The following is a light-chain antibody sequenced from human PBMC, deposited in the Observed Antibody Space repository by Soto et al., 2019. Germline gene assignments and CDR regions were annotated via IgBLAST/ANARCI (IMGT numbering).Light chain of an antibody. CDR3: QQSYSTPYT. J-gene: IGKJ2*01. CDR2: AAS. CDR1: PSISSD. Sequence: DIQMTQAPSSLSASVGDRVTITCRASPSISSDLNWYQQKPGKAPKLLIYAASSLQSGVPSRFSGSGSRTDFPLTISSLQPEDFATYYCQQSYSTPYTFGQGTKLEIK. V-gene: IGKV1-39*01.